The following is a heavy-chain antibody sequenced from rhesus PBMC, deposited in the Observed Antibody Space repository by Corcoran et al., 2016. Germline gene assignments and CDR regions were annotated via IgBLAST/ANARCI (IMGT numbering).Heavy chain of an antibody. Sequence: QLQLQESGPGLVKPSETLSLTCAVSGGSISSNYWSWIRQPLGKGLEWIGRISGSSGSTDYNPSLKSRVTISTDTSKNQFSLKLSSVTASDTAVYYCARDAPGYYYALDFWGQGLSVTVSS. CDR1: GGSISSNY. CDR2: ISGSSGST. J-gene: IGHJ3*01. CDR3: ARDAPGYYYALDF. V-gene: IGHV4-173*01. D-gene: IGHD3-34*01.